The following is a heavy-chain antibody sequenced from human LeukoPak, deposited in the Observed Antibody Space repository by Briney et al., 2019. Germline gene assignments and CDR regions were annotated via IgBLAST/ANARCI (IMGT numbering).Heavy chain of an antibody. CDR3: ARITMVRGVIFDWYFDL. Sequence: ASVKVSCKASGYTFTSYAITWVRQAPGQGLEWMGWISAYNGNTNFAQKLQGRINMTTDTSTSTAYMDLRSLRSDDTAVYYCARITMVRGVIFDWYFDLWGRGTLVTVSS. J-gene: IGHJ2*01. D-gene: IGHD3-10*01. V-gene: IGHV1-18*01. CDR2: ISAYNGNT. CDR1: GYTFTSYA.